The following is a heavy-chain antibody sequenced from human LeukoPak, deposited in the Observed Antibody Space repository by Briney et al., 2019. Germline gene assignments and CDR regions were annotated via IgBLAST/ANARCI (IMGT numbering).Heavy chain of an antibody. CDR2: IYTGGNT. D-gene: IGHD2-2*01. Sequence: SQTLSLTCTVSGGSISNGSYYWRWIRQPAGKGLEWLGRIYTGGNTNYNPSLKSRVTISVDTSKDQFSLKLSSVTAADTAVYYCASYYCSSTSCRNWFDPWGPGTLVTVSS. J-gene: IGHJ5*02. V-gene: IGHV4-61*02. CDR1: GGSISNGSYY. CDR3: ASYYCSSTSCRNWFDP.